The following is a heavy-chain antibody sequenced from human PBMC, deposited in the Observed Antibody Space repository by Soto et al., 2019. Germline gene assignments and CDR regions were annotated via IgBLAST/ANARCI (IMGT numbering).Heavy chain of an antibody. V-gene: IGHV4-59*01. D-gene: IGHD6-13*01. CDR3: ARYRREAVAGYTLDN. Sequence: SETLSLTCTVSGGSISSNYWTWIRQPPGKGLEWIGYVYNSGSTNYNPSLKSRVTISEDTSKSQFSLKVNSMTAADTAGYYCARYRREAVAGYTLDNWGQGSLVTVSS. J-gene: IGHJ4*02. CDR1: GGSISSNY. CDR2: VYNSGST.